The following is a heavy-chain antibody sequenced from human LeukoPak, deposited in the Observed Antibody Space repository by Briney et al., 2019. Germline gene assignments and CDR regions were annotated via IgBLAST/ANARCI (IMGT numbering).Heavy chain of an antibody. CDR2: GYTTGTT. V-gene: IGHV4-61*05. CDR3: ARHYCSGTTCSQGDFYYYMDV. Sequence: PSETLSLTCTVSGGSISSSSYYRSWIRQPPGKGLEWIGYGYTTGTTSYRPSLKSRVTISVDTSKNQFSLRLTSVTAADTAVYYCARHYCSGTTCSQGDFYYYMDVWGKGTTVTVSS. D-gene: IGHD2-2*01. CDR1: GGSISSSSYY. J-gene: IGHJ6*03.